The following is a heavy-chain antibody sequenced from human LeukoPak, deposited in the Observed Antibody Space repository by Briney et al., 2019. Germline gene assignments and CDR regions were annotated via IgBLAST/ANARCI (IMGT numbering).Heavy chain of an antibody. Sequence: SETLSLTCAVYGGSFSGYYWSWIRQPPGKGLEWIGEINHSGSTNYNPSLKSRVTISVDTTKNQFSLKLSSVTAADTAVYYCARRGYRPYYYYYGMDVWGQGTMVTVSS. V-gene: IGHV4-34*01. CDR1: GGSFSGYY. D-gene: IGHD3-22*01. CDR2: INHSGST. J-gene: IGHJ6*02. CDR3: ARRGYRPYYYYYGMDV.